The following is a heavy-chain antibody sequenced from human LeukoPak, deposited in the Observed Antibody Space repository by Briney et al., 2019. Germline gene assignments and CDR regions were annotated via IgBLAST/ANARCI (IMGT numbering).Heavy chain of an antibody. J-gene: IGHJ4*02. CDR3: ASSSGYVFDY. CDR2: IYHSGST. D-gene: IGHD3-22*01. Sequence: SETLSLTCAVSGGSISSGGYSWSWIRQPPGKGLEWIGYIYHSGSTYYNPSLKSRVTISVDRSKSQFSLKLSSVTAADTAVYYCASSSGYVFDYWGQGTLVTVSS. V-gene: IGHV4-30-2*01. CDR1: GGSISSGGYS.